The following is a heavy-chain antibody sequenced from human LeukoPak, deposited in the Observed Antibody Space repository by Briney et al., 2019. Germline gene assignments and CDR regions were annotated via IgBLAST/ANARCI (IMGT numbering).Heavy chain of an antibody. D-gene: IGHD2-15*01. Sequence: GRSLRLSCAASGFTFDDYAMHWVRQAPGKGLEGVSGISWNSGSIGYADSVKGRFTISRDNAKNSLYLQMNSLRAEDTALYYCAKEISGGDGMDVWGQGTTVTVSS. CDR2: ISWNSGSI. J-gene: IGHJ6*02. CDR3: AKEISGGDGMDV. V-gene: IGHV3-9*01. CDR1: GFTFDDYA.